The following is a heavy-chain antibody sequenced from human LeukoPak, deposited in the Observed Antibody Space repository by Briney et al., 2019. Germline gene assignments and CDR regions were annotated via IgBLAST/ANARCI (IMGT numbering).Heavy chain of an antibody. J-gene: IGHJ3*02. CDR1: GFTFSSYW. Sequence: GGSLRLSCAASGFTFSSYWMTWVRQAPGKGLEWVASVKQDGSDKYYVDSVKGRFTISRDNARNSLFLQMSSLRAEDTAVYYCAREDIVAPLVAFDIWGQGTMVTVSS. V-gene: IGHV3-7*01. D-gene: IGHD5-12*01. CDR3: AREDIVAPLVAFDI. CDR2: VKQDGSDK.